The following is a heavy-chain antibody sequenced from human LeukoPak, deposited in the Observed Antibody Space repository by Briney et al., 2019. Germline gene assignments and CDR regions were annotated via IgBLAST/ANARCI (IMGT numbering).Heavy chain of an antibody. D-gene: IGHD6-13*01. CDR2: ISYDGSNK. Sequence: GGSLRLSCAASGFTFSSYAMHWVRQAPGKGLEWVAVISYDGSNKYYADSVKGRFTISRDNSKNTLYLQMNSLRAEDTAVYYCARDFGHSSSWYLFDYWGQGTLVTVSS. CDR3: ARDFGHSSSWYLFDY. CDR1: GFTFSSYA. J-gene: IGHJ4*02. V-gene: IGHV3-30*04.